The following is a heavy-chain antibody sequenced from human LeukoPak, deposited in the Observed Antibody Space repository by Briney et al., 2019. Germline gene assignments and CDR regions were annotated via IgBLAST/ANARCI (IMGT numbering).Heavy chain of an antibody. V-gene: IGHV3-53*01. CDR3: ARGLGMSPLGWFDP. CDR2: IYGDDET. Sequence: GGSLRLSCAASGFTITTNYMNWVRQAPGKGLEWVSVIYGDDETNYADSVKGRFTISRDNSKNTLYLQMNSLRADDTAVYYCARGLGMSPLGWFDPWGQGTLVTVSS. J-gene: IGHJ5*02. CDR1: GFTITTNY. D-gene: IGHD6-13*01.